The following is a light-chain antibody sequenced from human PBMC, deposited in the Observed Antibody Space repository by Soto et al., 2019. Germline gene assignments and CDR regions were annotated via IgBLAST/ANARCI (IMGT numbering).Light chain of an antibody. V-gene: IGKV1-6*01. CDR1: QDIRSD. J-gene: IGKJ1*01. Sequence: AIQVTQSPSSLSASVGDRVTITCRASQDIRSDLGWYQQKPGKAPKLLIFATSTLQSGVPSRFSGTGSGTDFTLTISSLQPEDFETYYCLHDFNDPWTFGQGTKVDIK. CDR3: LHDFNDPWT. CDR2: ATS.